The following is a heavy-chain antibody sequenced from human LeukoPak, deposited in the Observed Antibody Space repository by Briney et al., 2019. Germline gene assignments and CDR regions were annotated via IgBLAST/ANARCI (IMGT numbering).Heavy chain of an antibody. CDR1: GYIFINYC. V-gene: IGHV1-46*01. CDR2: INPSGGST. D-gene: IGHD3-10*01. Sequence: ASVKVSCKASGYIFINYCMHWVRQAPGQGLEWMAIINPSGGSTTYAQNFQGRVTMTRDTSTSTVYLEVNSLRSDDTAVYYCAREGYGSGRRLGLDVWGQGTTVTVSS. CDR3: AREGYGSGRRLGLDV. J-gene: IGHJ6*02.